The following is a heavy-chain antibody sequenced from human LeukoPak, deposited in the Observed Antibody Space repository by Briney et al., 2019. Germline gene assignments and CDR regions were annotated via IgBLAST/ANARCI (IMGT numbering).Heavy chain of an antibody. V-gene: IGHV3-30-3*01. CDR3: ASWLPRDY. D-gene: IGHD5-12*01. J-gene: IGHJ4*02. Sequence: GKSLRLSCAASGFTFSSYAMHWVRQAPGKGLEWVAVISYDGSNKYYADSVKGRFTISRDNSKNTLYLQMNSLRAEDTAVYYCASWLPRDYWGQGTLVTVSS. CDR1: GFTFSSYA. CDR2: ISYDGSNK.